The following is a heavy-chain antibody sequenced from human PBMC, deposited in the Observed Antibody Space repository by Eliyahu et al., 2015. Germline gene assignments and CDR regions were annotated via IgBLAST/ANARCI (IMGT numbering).Heavy chain of an antibody. J-gene: IGHJ6*02. Sequence: QVQLQQWGAGLLKPSETLSLXCAVYGGSFSGYXWSWXRQPPGKGLEWIGEINHXGSTNYNPSXKSRVTISVDTSKNQFSLKLSSVTAADTAVYYCARGGRQQLVYYYYYGMDVWGQGTTVTVSS. V-gene: IGHV4-34*01. D-gene: IGHD6-13*01. CDR3: ARGGRQQLVYYYYYGMDV. CDR2: INHXGST. CDR1: GGSFSGYX.